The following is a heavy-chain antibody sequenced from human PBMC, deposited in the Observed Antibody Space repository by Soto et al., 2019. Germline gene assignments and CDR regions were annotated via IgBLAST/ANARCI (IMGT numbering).Heavy chain of an antibody. V-gene: IGHV1-18*04. Sequence: ASVKVSFKASGYTFTSYGISWVRQAPGQGREWMGWISAYNGNTNYAQKLQGRVTMTTDTSTSTAYMELRSLRSDDTAVYYCAIDSSGWYSWFDPWGQGTLVTVSS. J-gene: IGHJ5*02. CDR2: ISAYNGNT. CDR3: AIDSSGWYSWFDP. D-gene: IGHD6-19*01. CDR1: GYTFTSYG.